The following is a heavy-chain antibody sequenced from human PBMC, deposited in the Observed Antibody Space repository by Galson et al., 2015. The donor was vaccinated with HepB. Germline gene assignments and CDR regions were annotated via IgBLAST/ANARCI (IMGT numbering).Heavy chain of an antibody. D-gene: IGHD6-19*01. CDR1: GDSVSSNSAA. J-gene: IGHJ4*02. CDR3: ARTEQWLSNYFDY. CDR2: TYYRSKWYN. V-gene: IGHV6-1*01. Sequence: CAISGDSVSSNSAAWNWLRQSPSRGLEWLGRTYYRSKWYNDYAVSVRSRIIINPDTSKNQFSLQLNSVTPEDTAVYYCARTEQWLSNYFDYWGQGTLVTGSS.